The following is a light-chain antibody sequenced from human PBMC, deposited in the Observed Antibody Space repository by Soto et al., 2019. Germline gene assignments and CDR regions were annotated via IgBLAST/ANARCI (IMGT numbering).Light chain of an antibody. CDR1: SSDFGDDNY. CDR2: DVS. CDR3: SSYLSSTIPYV. V-gene: IGLV2-14*01. Sequence: QSVLNQPASVSGSPGQSITISCTGTSSDFGDDNYVSWYRQHPGKAPKLIIYDVSNRPTGVSNRFSGSKSGNTASLTISGLQAEDEADYYCSSYLSSTIPYVFGTGTKVTVL. J-gene: IGLJ1*01.